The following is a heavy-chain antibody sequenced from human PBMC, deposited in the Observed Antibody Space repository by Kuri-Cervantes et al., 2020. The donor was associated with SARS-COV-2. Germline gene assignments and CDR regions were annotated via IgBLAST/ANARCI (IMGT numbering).Heavy chain of an antibody. D-gene: IGHD1-26*01. CDR1: GFTFSSFG. CDR3: AKDRGAYQNALAY. V-gene: IGHV3-30*02. CDR2: IRYDGNSK. Sequence: GSLKISCAASGFTFSSFGMHWVRQTPGKGLDWVAFIRYDGNSKFYADSVKGRFTISRDNSRNTLFLQMSGLKSEDTSIYYCAKDRGAYQNALAYWGQGTLVTVSS. J-gene: IGHJ4*02.